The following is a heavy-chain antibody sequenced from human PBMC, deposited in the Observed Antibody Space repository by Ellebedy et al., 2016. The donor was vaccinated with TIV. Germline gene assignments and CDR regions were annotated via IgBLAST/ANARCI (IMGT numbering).Heavy chain of an antibody. Sequence: GESLKISCKGSGYSFTSYWIGWVRQMPGKGLEWMGIIYPGDSDTRYSPSLQGQVTISADKSISTAYLQWRSLRASDTAMYYCARGDTAMGGLLDYWGQGTLVTVSS. J-gene: IGHJ4*02. D-gene: IGHD5-18*01. V-gene: IGHV5-51*01. CDR2: IYPGDSDT. CDR1: GYSFTSYW. CDR3: ARGDTAMGGLLDY.